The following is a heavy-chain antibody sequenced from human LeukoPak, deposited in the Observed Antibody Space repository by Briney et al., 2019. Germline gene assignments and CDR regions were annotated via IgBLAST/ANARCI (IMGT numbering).Heavy chain of an antibody. CDR1: GFTFSSYE. Sequence: GGSLRLSCAASGFTFSSYETNWVRQAPGKGLVWVSRINSDGTSTRYADSVKGRFTISRDNAKNTLYLQKNSLRAEDTAVYYCARHLSGYISSLAYWGQGTLVTVSS. CDR2: INSDGTST. J-gene: IGHJ4*02. D-gene: IGHD6-6*01. V-gene: IGHV3-74*01. CDR3: ARHLSGYISSLAY.